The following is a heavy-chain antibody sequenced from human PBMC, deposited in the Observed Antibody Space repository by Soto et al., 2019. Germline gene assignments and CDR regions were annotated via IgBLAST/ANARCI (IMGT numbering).Heavy chain of an antibody. D-gene: IGHD3-10*01. CDR1: GFTFDDYA. V-gene: IGHV3-9*01. CDR3: AKDAITMVRGVISYYGMDV. CDR2: ISWNSGSI. J-gene: IGHJ6*02. Sequence: EVQLVESGGGLVQPGRSLRLSCAASGFTFDDYAMHWVRQAPGNGLEWVSGISWNSGSIGYADSVKGRFTISRDNAKNSLYLQMNSLRAEDTALYYCAKDAITMVRGVISYYGMDVWGQGTTVTGSS.